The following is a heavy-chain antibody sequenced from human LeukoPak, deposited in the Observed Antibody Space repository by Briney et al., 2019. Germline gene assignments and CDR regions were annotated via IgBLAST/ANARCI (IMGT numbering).Heavy chain of an antibody. CDR3: ARHDCSGGSCPLAY. D-gene: IGHD2-15*01. CDR2: NHPGGSDT. J-gene: IGHJ4*02. Sequence: PGESLKISCKCFGYSFICYWIGWVRQMPRKGLEWMGINHPGGSDTRYSPYFQGQITISADKSHSTAYLQWSSLKASDTAMYYCARHDCSGGSCPLAYWGQGTLVTVPS. V-gene: IGHV5-51*01. CDR1: GYSFICYW.